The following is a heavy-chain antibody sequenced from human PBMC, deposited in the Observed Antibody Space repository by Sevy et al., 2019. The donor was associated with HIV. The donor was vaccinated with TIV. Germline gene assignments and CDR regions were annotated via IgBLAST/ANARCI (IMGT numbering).Heavy chain of an antibody. CDR3: ASDVDYYDSSGYSYGMDV. Sequence: SETLSLTCTVSGGSISSYYWSWIRQPAGKGLEWIGRIYTSGSTNYNPSLKSRVTMSVDTSKNQFSLKLSSVTAAETAVYYCASDVDYYDSSGYSYGMDVWGQGTTVTVSS. V-gene: IGHV4-4*07. D-gene: IGHD3-22*01. CDR2: IYTSGST. J-gene: IGHJ6*02. CDR1: GGSISSYY.